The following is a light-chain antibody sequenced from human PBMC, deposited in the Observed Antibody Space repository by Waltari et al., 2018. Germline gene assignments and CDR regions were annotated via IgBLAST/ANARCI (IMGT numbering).Light chain of an antibody. CDR2: YDN. CDR3: QAWDANTDPGV. V-gene: IGLV3-21*01. J-gene: IGLJ1*01. CDR1: NIESKS. Sequence: SYVLTQPPSVSVAPGETASITCGGNNIESKSVHWYRQRPGQAPVVVIAYDNDRAAGIPERFSGSNSGNTATLTISRVEAGDEADYYCQAWDANTDPGVFGTGTEVTVL.